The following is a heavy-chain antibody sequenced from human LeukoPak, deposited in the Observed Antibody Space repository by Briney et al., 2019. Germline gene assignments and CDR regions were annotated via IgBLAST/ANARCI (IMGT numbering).Heavy chain of an antibody. D-gene: IGHD3-10*01. CDR3: AKDRYGSGSYYQDY. V-gene: IGHV3-9*01. CDR1: GFTFDDYA. J-gene: IGHJ4*02. Sequence: GGSLRLSCAASGFTFDDYAMHWVRQAPVKGLEWVSGISWNSGIIGYADSVKGRFTISRDNAKNSLYLQMNSLRAEDTALYYCAKDRYGSGSYYQDYWGQGTLVTVSS. CDR2: ISWNSGII.